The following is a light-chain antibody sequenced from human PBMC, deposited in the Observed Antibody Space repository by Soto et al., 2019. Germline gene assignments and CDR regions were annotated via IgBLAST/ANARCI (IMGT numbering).Light chain of an antibody. J-gene: IGKJ2*01. CDR3: QQYYSIPLT. V-gene: IGKV4-1*01. CDR2: GAS. CDR1: QSVLYNSNNKNH. Sequence: DFVMTQAPDSLAVSLGESATINCKSSQSVLYNSNNKNHLGWFQQKPGHPPKLLIYGASFRPSGVPDRFSGSGSGTDFTLTISSLQAEDVAFYYFQQYYSIPLTFXQGTK.